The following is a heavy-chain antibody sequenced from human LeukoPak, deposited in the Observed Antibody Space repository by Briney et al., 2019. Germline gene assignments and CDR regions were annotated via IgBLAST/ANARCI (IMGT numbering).Heavy chain of an antibody. V-gene: IGHV4-34*01. J-gene: IGHJ4*02. Sequence: SETLSLTCAVYGGSFSGYYWSWIRQPPGKGLEWIGEINHNGSTNYNPSLKSRVTISVDTSKNQFSLKLNSVTAADTAVYYCAREGSGSRPFDYWGQGTLVTVSS. CDR1: GGSFSGYY. CDR3: AREGSGSRPFDY. D-gene: IGHD3-10*01. CDR2: INHNGST.